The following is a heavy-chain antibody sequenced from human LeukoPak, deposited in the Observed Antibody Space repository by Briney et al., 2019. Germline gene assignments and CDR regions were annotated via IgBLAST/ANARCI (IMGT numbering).Heavy chain of an antibody. CDR2: ISGSGGST. J-gene: IGHJ4*02. Sequence: GGSLRLSCAASGFTFSSYAISWVRQAPGQGLEWVSAISGSGGSTYYADSVKGRFTISRDNSKNTLYLQMNSLRAEDTPVYYCAKLSDILTGYSPADSNYFHYWGQGTLVTVSS. D-gene: IGHD3-9*01. V-gene: IGHV3-23*01. CDR1: GFTFSSYA. CDR3: AKLSDILTGYSPADSNYFHY.